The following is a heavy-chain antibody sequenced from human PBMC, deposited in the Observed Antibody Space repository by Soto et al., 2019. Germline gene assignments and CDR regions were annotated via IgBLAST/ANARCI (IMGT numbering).Heavy chain of an antibody. J-gene: IGHJ6*02. CDR2: IKQDERET. Sequence: GGSLRLSCAASGFTFSNYWMSWVRQAPGTGLGWVADIKQDERETSYVESVKGRFTISRDNAKSSLYLQMSSLRAEDTAVYYCARARRDGRPGYALDVWGQGTTVTVSS. V-gene: IGHV3-7*05. CDR3: ARARRDGRPGYALDV. CDR1: GFTFSNYW.